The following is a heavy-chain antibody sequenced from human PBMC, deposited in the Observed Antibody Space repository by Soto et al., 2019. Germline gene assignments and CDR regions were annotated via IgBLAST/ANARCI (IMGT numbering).Heavy chain of an antibody. V-gene: IGHV3-74*01. D-gene: IGHD2-2*01. J-gene: IGHJ4*02. Sequence: GGSLRLSCAASGFTFSSYAMHWVRQAPGKGLVWVSRINGDGSSTNYADSVKGRFTISRDNAKNTLYLQMNSLRAEDTAVYYCARGSTAVPGNAFYWGLGTLVTVSS. CDR2: INGDGSST. CDR1: GFTFSSYA. CDR3: ARGSTAVPGNAFY.